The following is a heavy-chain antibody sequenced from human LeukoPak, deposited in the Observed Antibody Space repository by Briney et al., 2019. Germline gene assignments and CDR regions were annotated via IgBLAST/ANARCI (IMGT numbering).Heavy chain of an antibody. CDR1: RFTVSSNY. CDR3: ASGSGSYRTPYYYMDV. Sequence: GGSLRLSCPASRFTVSSNYMSWVRPAPGKGLERVSVIYSGGSTYYADSVKGRFTISRDNSKNTLYLQMNSLRAEDTAVYYCASGSGSYRTPYYYMDVWGTGTTVTVSS. V-gene: IGHV3-53*01. D-gene: IGHD3-10*01. J-gene: IGHJ6*03. CDR2: IYSGGST.